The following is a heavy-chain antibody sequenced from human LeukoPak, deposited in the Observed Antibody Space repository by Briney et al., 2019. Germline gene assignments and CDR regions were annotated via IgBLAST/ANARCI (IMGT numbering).Heavy chain of an antibody. CDR1: GFTFSTYS. D-gene: IGHD6-13*01. CDR2: ISSSSSYI. J-gene: IGHJ6*02. CDR3: ARGSGGIAEAGIYYGMDV. Sequence: GGSLRLSCAASGFTFSTYSMNWVRQAPGKGLEWVSSISSSSSYIYYADSVKGRFTISRDNAKNALYLQMNSLRAEDTAVYYCARGSGGIAEAGIYYGMDVWGQGTTVTVSS. V-gene: IGHV3-21*01.